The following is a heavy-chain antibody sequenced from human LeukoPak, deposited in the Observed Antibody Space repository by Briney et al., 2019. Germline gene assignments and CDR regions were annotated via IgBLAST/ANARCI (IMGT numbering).Heavy chain of an antibody. CDR2: INPSGGST. V-gene: IGHV1-46*01. CDR1: GYTFTSYF. D-gene: IGHD6-19*01. J-gene: IGHJ6*02. Sequence: ASVKVSCKASGYTFTSYFMHWVRQAPGQGLEWMGIINPSGGSTSYAQKFQGRVTITVDESTSTAYMELSSLRSEDTAVYYCARGSAVAGPAGNYYYYYYGMDVWGQGTTVTVSS. CDR3: ARGSAVAGPAGNYYYYYYGMDV.